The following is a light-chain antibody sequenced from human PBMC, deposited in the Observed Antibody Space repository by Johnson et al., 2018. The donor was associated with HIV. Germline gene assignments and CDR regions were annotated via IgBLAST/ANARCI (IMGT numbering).Light chain of an antibody. Sequence: QSVLTQPPSVSAAPGQKVTISCSGSSSIIGNNYVSWYQQLPGTAPKLLIYENNKRPSGIPDRFSGSKSGTSATLGITGLQTGDEADYYCGTWDSSLSGVFGTGTKVTVL. CDR1: SSIIGNNY. CDR3: GTWDSSLSGV. V-gene: IGLV1-51*02. J-gene: IGLJ1*01. CDR2: ENN.